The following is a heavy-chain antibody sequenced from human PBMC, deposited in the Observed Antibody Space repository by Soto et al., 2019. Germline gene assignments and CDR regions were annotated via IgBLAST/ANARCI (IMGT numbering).Heavy chain of an antibody. CDR1: GFTFSSYG. CDR3: ASYPPYPSYGSSTSCYGDYFDY. CDR2: IWYDGSNK. Sequence: QVQLVESGGGVVQPGRSLRLSCAASGFTFSSYGMHWVRQAPGKGLEWVAVIWYDGSNKYYADSVKGRFTISRDNSKNXXYXQXXSLRAEETAVYYCASYPPYPSYGSSTSCYGDYFDYWGQGSLVTVSS. J-gene: IGHJ4*02. D-gene: IGHD2-2*01. V-gene: IGHV3-33*01.